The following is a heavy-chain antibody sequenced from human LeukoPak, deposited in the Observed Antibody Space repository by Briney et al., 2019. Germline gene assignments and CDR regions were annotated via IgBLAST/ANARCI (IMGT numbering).Heavy chain of an antibody. CDR2: IGTADDT. Sequence: GGSLRPSCAASGFTFSRYDMHWVRPAPGKGLEWVSAIGTADDTYYRDSVKGRFTISRGNAKSSLYLQMDTLRAGDTAVYFCAREILPHCRGYSCSSGSALDVWGQGTMVIVSS. V-gene: IGHV3-13*01. CDR3: AREILPHCRGYSCSSGSALDV. CDR1: GFTFSRYD. J-gene: IGHJ3*01. D-gene: IGHD2-15*01.